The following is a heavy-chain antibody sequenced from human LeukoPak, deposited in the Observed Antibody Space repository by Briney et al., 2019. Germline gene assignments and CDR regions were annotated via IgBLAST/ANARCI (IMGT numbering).Heavy chain of an antibody. V-gene: IGHV3-7*05. CDR2: INEDGSEE. CDR3: ARVGWHDGSDY. CDR1: GFXFTSFW. J-gene: IGHJ4*02. D-gene: IGHD3-10*01. Sequence: GGSLRLSCAASGFXFTSFWMSWVRQAPGTGLQWLANINEDGSEEYYVDSVEGRFTISRDNAKNSVNLQMNSLRVDDTAVYYCARVGWHDGSDYWGPGTLVTVSS.